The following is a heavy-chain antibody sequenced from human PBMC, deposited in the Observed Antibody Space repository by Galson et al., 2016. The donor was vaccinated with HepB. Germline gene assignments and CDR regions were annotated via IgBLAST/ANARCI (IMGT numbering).Heavy chain of an antibody. D-gene: IGHD3-10*01. J-gene: IGHJ4*02. V-gene: IGHV3-30*18. Sequence: SLRLSCAASGFTFSSYGLHWVRQAPGTGLEWVAVISYDGSNKFYAASVKGRFTISRDNSKNTLYLQMNSLRAEDTAVYYCAKDRTPFAFLWFGEFDYWGQGTLVTASS. CDR2: ISYDGSNK. CDR3: AKDRTPFAFLWFGEFDY. CDR1: GFTFSSYG.